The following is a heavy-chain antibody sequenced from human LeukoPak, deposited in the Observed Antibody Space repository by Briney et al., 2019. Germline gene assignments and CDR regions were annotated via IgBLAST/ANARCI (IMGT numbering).Heavy chain of an antibody. D-gene: IGHD2-21*01. J-gene: IGHJ4*02. CDR2: ISYSGST. CDR3: ARGNSPFDY. CDR1: GGSINNYY. V-gene: IGHV4-59*01. Sequence: SETLSLICTVSGGSINNYYWSWIRQPPGKGLEWIAYISYSGSTNYNPFLKSRVTISVDTSQNQFSLRLNSVTAADTAVYYCARGNSPFDYWGQGTLVTVSS.